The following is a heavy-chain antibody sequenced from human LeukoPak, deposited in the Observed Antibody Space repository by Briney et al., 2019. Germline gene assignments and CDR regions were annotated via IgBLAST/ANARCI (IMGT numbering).Heavy chain of an antibody. CDR3: ARHLSGVTGYTYGRGIDY. CDR1: GFTFSNYG. CDR2: IQYDGSNE. Sequence: GGSLRLSCAASGFTFSNYGMHWVRQAPGKGLEWVAYIQYDGSNEQYADSVKGRFSISRDNSKNILFLQMNSLRAEDTAVYYCARHLSGVTGYTYGRGIDYWGQGTLVTVSS. V-gene: IGHV3-30*19. D-gene: IGHD5-18*01. J-gene: IGHJ4*02.